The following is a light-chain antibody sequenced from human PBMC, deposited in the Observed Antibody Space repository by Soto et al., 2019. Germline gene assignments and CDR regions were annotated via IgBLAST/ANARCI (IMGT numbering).Light chain of an antibody. J-gene: IGLJ2*01. Sequence: QSALTQPASVSGSPGQSITISCTGTSSDVGGYNYVSLYQQHPGKAPKLMIYDVSNRPSGVSNRFSGSKSGNTASLTISGIQAEDEADYYCSSYTSSSTLVVFGGGTKLTVL. CDR3: SSYTSSSTLVV. V-gene: IGLV2-14*01. CDR2: DVS. CDR1: SSDVGGYNY.